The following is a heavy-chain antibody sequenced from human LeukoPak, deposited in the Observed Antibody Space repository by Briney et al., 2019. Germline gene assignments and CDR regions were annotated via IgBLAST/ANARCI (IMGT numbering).Heavy chain of an antibody. D-gene: IGHD3-22*01. CDR2: ISAYNGNT. J-gene: IGHJ4*02. CDR3: ARDTAPYYYDSSNPYDY. V-gene: IGHV1-18*01. CDR1: GYTFSSYG. Sequence: ASVKVSCKASGYTFSSYGISWVRQAPGQGLEWMGLISAYNGNTFYTQKVQGRVTMTTDTSTSTAYMELRNLRSDDTAVYFCARDTAPYYYDSSNPYDYWGQGTLVIVSS.